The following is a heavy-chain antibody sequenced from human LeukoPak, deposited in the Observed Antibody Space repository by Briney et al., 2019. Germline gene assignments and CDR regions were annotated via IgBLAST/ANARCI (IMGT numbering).Heavy chain of an antibody. CDR1: GFTFSSYA. J-gene: IGHJ4*02. Sequence: GGSLRLSCAASGFTFSSYAMSCFRQAPGKGLEWVSAISGSGGSTYYADSVKGRFTISRDNSKNTLYLQMNSLRAEDTAVYYCAKEPYYYGSGSYYSRSYYFDYWGQGTLVTVSS. V-gene: IGHV3-23*01. CDR3: AKEPYYYGSGSYYSRSYYFDY. D-gene: IGHD3-10*01. CDR2: ISGSGGST.